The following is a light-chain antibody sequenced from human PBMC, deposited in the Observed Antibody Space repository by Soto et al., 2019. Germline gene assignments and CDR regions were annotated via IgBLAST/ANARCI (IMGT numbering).Light chain of an antibody. Sequence: QSVLTQPASVSGSPGQSITISCTGTSSDVGGYNYVSWYQQHPGKAPKLMIYEVSNRPSGVSNRFSGSKSGNTASLTISGLQAEDEADYYCSSYISSGPHVFGTGTKLTVL. V-gene: IGLV2-14*01. CDR3: SSYISSGPHV. CDR2: EVS. J-gene: IGLJ1*01. CDR1: SSDVGGYNY.